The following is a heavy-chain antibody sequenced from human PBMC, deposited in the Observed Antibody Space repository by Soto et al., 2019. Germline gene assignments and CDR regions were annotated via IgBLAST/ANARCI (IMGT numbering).Heavy chain of an antibody. CDR2: IYHSGST. V-gene: IGHV4-30-2*01. Sequence: QLQLQESGSGLVKPSQTLSLTCAVSGGSISCGGYSWSWIRQPPGKGLEWIGYIYHSGSTYYNPSLKSRVTISVNRSKNQFSLKLSSVTAAETAVYYCARAHNGDYGYGMDVWGQGTTVTVSS. CDR1: GGSISCGGYS. J-gene: IGHJ6*02. CDR3: ARAHNGDYGYGMDV. D-gene: IGHD4-17*01.